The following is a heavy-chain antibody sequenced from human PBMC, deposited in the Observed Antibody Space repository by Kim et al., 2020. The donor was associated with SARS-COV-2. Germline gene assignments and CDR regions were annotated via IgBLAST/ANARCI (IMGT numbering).Heavy chain of an antibody. V-gene: IGHV3-23*01. CDR3: AKESGLHYYDSSGGGGY. D-gene: IGHD3-22*01. Sequence: VKGRFTISRDNSKNTLYLQMNSLRAEDTAVYYCAKESGLHYYDSSGGGGYWGQGTLVTVSS. J-gene: IGHJ4*02.